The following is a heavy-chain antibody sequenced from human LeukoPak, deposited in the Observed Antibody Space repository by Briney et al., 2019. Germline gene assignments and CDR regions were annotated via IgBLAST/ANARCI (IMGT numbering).Heavy chain of an antibody. CDR2: ISYDGSNK. D-gene: IGHD2-21*02. CDR3: ASLSRGDYNLDY. V-gene: IGHV3-30-3*01. CDR1: GGTFSSYA. J-gene: IGHJ4*02. Sequence: SCKASGGTFSSYAMHWVRQAPGKGLEWVAVISYDGSNKYYADSVKGRFTISRDNSKNTLYLQMNSLRAEDTAVYYCASLSRGDYNLDYWGQGTLVTVSS.